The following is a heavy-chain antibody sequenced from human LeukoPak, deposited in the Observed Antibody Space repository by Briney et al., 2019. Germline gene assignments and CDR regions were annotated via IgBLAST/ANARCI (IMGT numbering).Heavy chain of an antibody. J-gene: IGHJ4*02. CDR2: ISYDGSNK. D-gene: IGHD6-19*01. CDR3: AKDRGIAVAGGAYYSDY. Sequence: GGSLRLSCAASGFTFSSYAMHWVRQAPGKGLEWVAVISYDGSNKYYADSVKGRFTISRDNSKNTLYLQMNSLRVEDTAVYYCAKDRGIAVAGGAYYSDYWGQGTLVTVSS. CDR1: GFTFSSYA. V-gene: IGHV3-30-3*01.